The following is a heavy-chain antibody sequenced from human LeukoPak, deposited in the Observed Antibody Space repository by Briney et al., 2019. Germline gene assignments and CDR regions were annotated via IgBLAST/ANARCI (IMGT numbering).Heavy chain of an antibody. Sequence: SMKVSCKASGGTFSSYAISWVRQAPGQGLEWMGGIIPIFGTANYAQKFQGRVTMTTDTSTSTAYMELRSLRSDDTAVYYCARDGRGHRHYYGMDVWGQGTTVTVSS. CDR1: GGTFSSYA. D-gene: IGHD3-10*01. V-gene: IGHV1-69*05. CDR2: IIPIFGTA. J-gene: IGHJ6*02. CDR3: ARDGRGHRHYYGMDV.